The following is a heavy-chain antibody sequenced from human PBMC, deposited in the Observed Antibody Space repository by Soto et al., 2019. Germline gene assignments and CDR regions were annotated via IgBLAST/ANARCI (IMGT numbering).Heavy chain of an antibody. CDR1: GFTLNTFS. CDR2: ISSSRATI. J-gene: IGHJ6*02. CDR3: VRGRSDSLMDV. D-gene: IGHD2-15*01. Sequence: GGSLRLSCAGSGFTLNTFSMNWVRQAPGKGLEWVSYISSSRATIHYADSVKGRFTISRDDAKNSLYLQMNSLRDDDTAVYYCVRGRSDSLMDVWGQGTTVTVS. V-gene: IGHV3-48*02.